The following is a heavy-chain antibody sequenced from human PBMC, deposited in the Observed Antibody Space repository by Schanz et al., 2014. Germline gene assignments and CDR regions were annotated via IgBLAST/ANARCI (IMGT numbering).Heavy chain of an antibody. CDR1: GGTFSSYT. CDR3: AKVDRTRYYAMDV. V-gene: IGHV1-46*01. Sequence: QVQLVQSGAEVMKPGSSVKVSCKASGGTFSSYTINWVRQAPGQGPELMGIINPSGGSTSYAQKFQGRVTMTRDTSTSTVYMELSSLRSEDTAVYYCAKVDRTRYYAMDVWGQGTLXTVSS. J-gene: IGHJ4*02. D-gene: IGHD3-9*01. CDR2: INPSGGST.